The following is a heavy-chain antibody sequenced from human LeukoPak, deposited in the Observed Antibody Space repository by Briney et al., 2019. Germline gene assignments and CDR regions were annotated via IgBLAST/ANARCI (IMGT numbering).Heavy chain of an antibody. CDR2: INPNSGGT. CDR1: GYSFTDYY. Sequence: GASVKVSCTTSGYSFTDYYMHWGRQAPGQGLEWMGWINPNSGGTSSAQKFQGRVTMTRDTSITTVYMEVSWLTSDDTAIYYCARADRLHGGPYLIGPWGQGTLVTVSS. D-gene: IGHD2-21*01. V-gene: IGHV1-2*02. J-gene: IGHJ5*02. CDR3: ARADRLHGGPYLIGP.